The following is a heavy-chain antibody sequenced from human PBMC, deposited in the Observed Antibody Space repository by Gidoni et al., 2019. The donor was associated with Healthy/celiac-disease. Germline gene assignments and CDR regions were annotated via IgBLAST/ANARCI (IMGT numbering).Heavy chain of an antibody. CDR2: IKQDGSEK. CDR1: GFTFSSYW. CDR3: ARDLFTVEQWLVEYFDY. J-gene: IGHJ4*02. Sequence: EVQLVESGGGLVQPGGSLRLSCAASGFTFSSYWMSWVRQAPGKGLEWVANIKQDGSEKYYVDSVKGRFTISRDNAKNSLYLQMNSLRAEDTAVYYCARDLFTVEQWLVEYFDYWGQGTLVTVSS. D-gene: IGHD6-19*01. V-gene: IGHV3-7*03.